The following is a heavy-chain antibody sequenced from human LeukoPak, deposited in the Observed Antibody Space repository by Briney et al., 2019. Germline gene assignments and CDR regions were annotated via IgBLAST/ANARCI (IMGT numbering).Heavy chain of an antibody. CDR2: ISYEGSNK. CDR3: AKDHSGSYYGPFGS. CDR1: GFSFSSFG. D-gene: IGHD1-26*01. V-gene: IGHV3-30*18. J-gene: IGHJ4*02. Sequence: GGSLRLSCAASGFSFSSFGMHWVRQAPGKGLEWVAVISYEGSNKYYAASVKGRFTISRDNFKNTLDLQMNSLTAEDTAVYYCAKDHSGSYYGPFGSWGQGTLVTVSS.